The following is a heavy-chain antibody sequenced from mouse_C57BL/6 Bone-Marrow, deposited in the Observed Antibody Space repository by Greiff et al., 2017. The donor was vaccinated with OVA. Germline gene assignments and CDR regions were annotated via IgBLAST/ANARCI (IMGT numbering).Heavy chain of an antibody. D-gene: IGHD1-1*01. V-gene: IGHV1-26*01. CDR3: ARPVALHWYVDV. J-gene: IGHJ1*03. CDR2: INPNNGGT. CDR1: GYTFTDYY. Sequence: EVQLQQSGPELVKPGASVKISCTASGYTFTDYYMNWVQQSHGKSLAWIGDINPNNGGTSYNQKFKGKSTLTVDKSSSTAYMELRSLTSEDSAVYYCARPVALHWYVDVWGTGTTVTVSS.